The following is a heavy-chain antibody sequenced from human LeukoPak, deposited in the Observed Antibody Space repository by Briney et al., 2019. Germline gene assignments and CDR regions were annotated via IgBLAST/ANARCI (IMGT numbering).Heavy chain of an antibody. J-gene: IGHJ4*02. V-gene: IGHV3-48*03. CDR2: ISSSGSTI. CDR1: GFTFSSYE. D-gene: IGHD5-18*01. CDR3: ARARGYSYGVDY. Sequence: PGGSLRLSCAASGFTFSSYEMNWVRQAPGKGLEWVSYISSSGSTIYYADSVKGRFTISRDNAKNSLYLQMNSVRAEDTAVYYCARARGYSYGVDYWGQGTLVTVSS.